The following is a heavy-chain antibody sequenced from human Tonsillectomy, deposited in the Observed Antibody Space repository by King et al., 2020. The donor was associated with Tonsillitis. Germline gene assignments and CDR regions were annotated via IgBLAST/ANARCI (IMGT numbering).Heavy chain of an antibody. CDR3: VRGGGVLLKPAALGDGMDV. D-gene: IGHD2-2*01. J-gene: IGHJ6*02. CDR2: ISYDGTNK. Sequence: VQLVESGGGVVQPGRSLRLSCATSGLTFSTYAMHWVRQAPGKGLEWVAVISYDGTNKYYADSVKGRFTISRDNSKNTRYLQMNSLRAEDTAVYYCVRGGGVLLKPAALGDGMDVWGQGTTVTVSS. V-gene: IGHV3-30*04. CDR1: GLTFSTYA.